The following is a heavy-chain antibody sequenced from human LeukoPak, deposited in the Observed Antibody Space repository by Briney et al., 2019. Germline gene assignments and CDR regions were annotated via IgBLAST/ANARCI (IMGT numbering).Heavy chain of an antibody. V-gene: IGHV3-23*01. CDR3: ARDGMGSGSSWMNTNDY. Sequence: GGSLRLSCAASGFTFSRYAMSWVRQAPGKGLEWVSGIGGSGDTTYYTKSVEGRFTVSRDNSNNWLFLQMHSLRAEDTALYYCARDGMGSGSSWMNTNDYWGQGTLVTVSS. CDR2: IGGSGDTT. D-gene: IGHD3-10*01. J-gene: IGHJ4*02. CDR1: GFTFSRYA.